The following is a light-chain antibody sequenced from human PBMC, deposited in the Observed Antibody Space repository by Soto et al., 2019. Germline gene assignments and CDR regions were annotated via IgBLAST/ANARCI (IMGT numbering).Light chain of an antibody. J-gene: IGKJ5*01. V-gene: IGKV3-20*01. CDR1: QSVSSSY. CDR3: QHYVTSSIT. Sequence: EIVLTQSPGTLSLSPGDRATLSCRASQSVSSSYLAWYQQRPGQAPRLLIYGASTRAAGIPDRISGGGSGTHFTLTISRLEPEDFAVYYCQHYVTSSITFGQGTRLEIK. CDR2: GAS.